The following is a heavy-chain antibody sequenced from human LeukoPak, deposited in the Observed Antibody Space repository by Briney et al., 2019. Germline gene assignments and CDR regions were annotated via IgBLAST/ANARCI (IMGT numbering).Heavy chain of an antibody. CDR1: GGSISSYY. Sequence: SETLSLTCTVSGGSISSYYWSWIRQPPGKGLEWLGYMYYSGITNYNHSLQSRVTISVDTYNHKISLNLRSVTAADTAVYYCARAKVPAAPEYYYYMDVWGKGTTVTVSS. D-gene: IGHD2-2*01. J-gene: IGHJ6*03. CDR2: MYYSGIT. CDR3: ARAKVPAAPEYYYYMDV. V-gene: IGHV4-59*01.